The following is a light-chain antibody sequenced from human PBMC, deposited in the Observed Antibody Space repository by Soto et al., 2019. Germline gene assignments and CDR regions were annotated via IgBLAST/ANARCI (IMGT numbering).Light chain of an antibody. J-gene: IGLJ2*01. Sequence: QSVLTQPASVSGSPGQSITISCTGTSSDVGGYNHVSWYQQHPGKAPKLLIYEVSYRPSGVSNHFSASKSGNTASLTVSGLQAADEADYYCSSYTSSNTLVFGGGTKLTVL. V-gene: IGLV2-14*01. CDR1: SSDVGGYNH. CDR3: SSYTSSNTLV. CDR2: EVS.